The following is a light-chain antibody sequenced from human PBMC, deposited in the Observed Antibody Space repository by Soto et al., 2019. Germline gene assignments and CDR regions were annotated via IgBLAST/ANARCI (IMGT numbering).Light chain of an antibody. J-gene: IGLJ2*01. Sequence: QSALTQPPSVSAAPGQKVTISCSGSSSNIGNNYVSWYQQLPGTAPKLLIYDNNKRPSGIPDRISGSKSGTSATLGITGLQTGDEADYYCATWDASLSGVVFGGGTKLTVL. V-gene: IGLV1-51*01. CDR1: SSNIGNNY. CDR2: DNN. CDR3: ATWDASLSGVV.